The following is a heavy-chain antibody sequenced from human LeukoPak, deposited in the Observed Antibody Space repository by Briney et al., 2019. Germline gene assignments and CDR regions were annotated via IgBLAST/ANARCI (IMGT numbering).Heavy chain of an antibody. CDR1: GGSISSGSYY. V-gene: IGHV4-61*02. CDR3: ARDRDSLWYYYMDV. D-gene: IGHD2-15*01. Sequence: PSETLPLTCTVSGGSISSGSYYWSWIRQPAGKGLEWIGRIYTSGSTNYNPSLKSRVTISVDTSKNQFSLKLSSVTAADTAVYYCARDRDSLWYYYMDVWGKGTTVTVSS. J-gene: IGHJ6*03. CDR2: IYTSGST.